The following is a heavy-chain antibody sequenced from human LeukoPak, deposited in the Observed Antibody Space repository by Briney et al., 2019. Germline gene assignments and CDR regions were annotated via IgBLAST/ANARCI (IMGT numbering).Heavy chain of an antibody. CDR3: AREPFTGGDY. D-gene: IGHD3-10*01. V-gene: IGHV4-61*09. Sequence: TLSLTCTVSGGSISSGSYYWSWIRQPAGKGLEWIGHIYTSGSTKYNPSLKSRVTISVDTSENQFSLKLTSVTAAVTAVYYCAREPFTGGDYWGQGTLVTVSS. CDR2: IYTSGST. CDR1: GGSISSGSYY. J-gene: IGHJ4*02.